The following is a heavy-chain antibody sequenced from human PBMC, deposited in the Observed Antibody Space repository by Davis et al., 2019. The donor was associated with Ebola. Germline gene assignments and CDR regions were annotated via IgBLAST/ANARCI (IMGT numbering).Heavy chain of an antibody. CDR3: ARGFEGKWDVFDI. Sequence: ASVKVSCKVSAYPLTEISMHWVRQAPGKGLEWMGGFDVADGETIYAQKFQGRVTMTEDTSTDTAYMELSSLRSDDTAVYYCARGFEGKWDVFDIWGQGTMVTIS. V-gene: IGHV1-24*01. J-gene: IGHJ3*02. CDR1: AYPLTEIS. D-gene: IGHD2-8*01. CDR2: FDVADGET.